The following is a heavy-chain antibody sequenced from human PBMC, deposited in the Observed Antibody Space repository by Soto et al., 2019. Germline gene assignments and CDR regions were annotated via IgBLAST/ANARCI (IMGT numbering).Heavy chain of an antibody. V-gene: IGHV1-18*01. D-gene: IGHD2-2*01. J-gene: IGHJ4*02. CDR2: ISTYSGIR. CDR3: ARDPSTSRSDY. CDR1: GYTFTSHG. Sequence: ASVKVSCKASGYTFTSHGVSWLRQAPGQGLEWLGWISTYSGIRNYARKFQDRVTMGSDTSTSTVYMELRSLTSNDTAMYYCARDPSTSRSDYWGQGTLVTVSS.